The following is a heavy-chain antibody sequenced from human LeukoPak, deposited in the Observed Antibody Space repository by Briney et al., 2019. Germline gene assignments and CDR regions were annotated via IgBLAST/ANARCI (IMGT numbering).Heavy chain of an antibody. CDR1: GGSIRSSYYY. Sequence: PSETLSLTCTVSGGSIRSSYYYWGWIRQPPGKVLEWIGSIYDSGSTYYNPSLKSRVTISVDTSKNLFSLKVSSVTAADTAVYYCARGRSNYYGMDVWGQGTTVTVSS. D-gene: IGHD1-26*01. CDR2: IYDSGST. CDR3: ARGRSNYYGMDV. V-gene: IGHV4-39*07. J-gene: IGHJ6*02.